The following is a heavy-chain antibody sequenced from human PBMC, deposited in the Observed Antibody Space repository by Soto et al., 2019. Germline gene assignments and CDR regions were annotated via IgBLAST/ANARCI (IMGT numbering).Heavy chain of an antibody. V-gene: IGHV1-69*01. CDR2: IIPIFGTA. CDR3: ARDSDSGWLVDY. Sequence: QVQLVQSGAEVMKPGSSVKVSCNASGGTFSSYAISWVRQSPGQGLEWMRGIIPIFGTANYAQKFQGRVTITADEYTSTAYMELSSLRSEDTAVYYCARDSDSGWLVDYWGQGPLVTVSS. J-gene: IGHJ4*02. CDR1: GGTFSSYA. D-gene: IGHD6-19*01.